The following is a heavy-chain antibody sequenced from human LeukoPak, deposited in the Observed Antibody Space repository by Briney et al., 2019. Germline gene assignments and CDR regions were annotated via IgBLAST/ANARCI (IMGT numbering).Heavy chain of an antibody. J-gene: IGHJ6*03. D-gene: IGHD4-17*01. V-gene: IGHV3-23*01. CDR3: AKLYGDLHIVYYYYMDV. Sequence: GGSLRLSCAASGFTFSSYAMSWVRQAPGKGLEWVSAISGSGGSTYYADSVKGRFTISRGNSKNTLYLQMNSLRAEDTAVYYCAKLYGDLHIVYYYYMDVWGKGTTVTVS. CDR1: GFTFSSYA. CDR2: ISGSGGST.